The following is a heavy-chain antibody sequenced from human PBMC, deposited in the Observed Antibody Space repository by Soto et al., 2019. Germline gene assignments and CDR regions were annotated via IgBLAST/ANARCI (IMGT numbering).Heavy chain of an antibody. Sequence: SVKVSCKASGGTFSSYTISWVRQAPGQGLEWMGRIIPILGIANYAQKFQGRVTMTRDTSTSTVYMELSSLRSEDTAVYYCARDIMGAHYDILTGYLLANWFDPWGQGTLVTVSS. D-gene: IGHD3-9*01. V-gene: IGHV1-69*04. CDR3: ARDIMGAHYDILTGYLLANWFDP. J-gene: IGHJ5*02. CDR2: IIPILGIA. CDR1: GGTFSSYT.